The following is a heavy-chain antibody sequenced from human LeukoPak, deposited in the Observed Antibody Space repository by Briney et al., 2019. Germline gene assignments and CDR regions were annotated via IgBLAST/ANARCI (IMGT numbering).Heavy chain of an antibody. D-gene: IGHD6-13*01. V-gene: IGHV1-69*05. J-gene: IGHJ4*02. Sequence: GASVTVSCTASGGTFSSYAISWVRQAPGQGLEWMGGIIPIFGTANYAQKFQGRVTITTDESTSTAYMELSSLRSEDTAVYYCARSQAGDFDYWGQGTLVTVSS. CDR1: GGTFSSYA. CDR3: ARSQAGDFDY. CDR2: IIPIFGTA.